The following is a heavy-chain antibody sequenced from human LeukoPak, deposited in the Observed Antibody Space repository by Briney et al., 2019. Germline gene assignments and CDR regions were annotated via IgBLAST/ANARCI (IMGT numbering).Heavy chain of an antibody. CDR3: ARVYGGNSGVWWFDP. V-gene: IGHV1-18*01. J-gene: IGHJ5*02. CDR1: GYTFTSYG. D-gene: IGHD4-23*01. CDR2: ISAYNGNT. Sequence: SVKVSCKASGYTFTSYGISWVRQAPGQGLEWMGWISAYNGNTNYAQKLQGRVTMTTDTSTSTAYMELRSLRSDDTAVYCCARVYGGNSGVWWFDPWGQGTLVTVSS.